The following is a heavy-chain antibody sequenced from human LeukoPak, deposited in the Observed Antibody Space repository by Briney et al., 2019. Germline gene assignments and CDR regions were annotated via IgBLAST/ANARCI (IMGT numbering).Heavy chain of an antibody. Sequence: PGGSLRLSCAASGSTFSIYSLNWVRQAPGKGLEWVSFISSNNNYIYYADSVKGRCTISRDNAKNSLYLQMNSLRVEDTAVYYCARGKDYSNSDFWGQGTLVTVSS. CDR2: ISSNNNYI. V-gene: IGHV3-21*06. D-gene: IGHD4-11*01. CDR1: GSTFSIYS. J-gene: IGHJ4*02. CDR3: ARGKDYSNSDF.